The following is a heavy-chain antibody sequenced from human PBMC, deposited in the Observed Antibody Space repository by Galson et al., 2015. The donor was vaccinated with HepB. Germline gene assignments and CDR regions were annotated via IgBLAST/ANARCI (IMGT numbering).Heavy chain of an antibody. CDR3: ARDVHYYGSGSHTPY. J-gene: IGHJ4*02. D-gene: IGHD3-10*01. V-gene: IGHV3-23*01. Sequence: SLRLSCAASGFTFSSSAMSWVRQAPGKGLEWVSGISGSGGSTYYADSVKGRFTISRDNSKNTVYLQMNSLRAEDTAVYYCARDVHYYGSGSHTPYWGQGTLVTVSS. CDR1: GFTFSSSA. CDR2: ISGSGGST.